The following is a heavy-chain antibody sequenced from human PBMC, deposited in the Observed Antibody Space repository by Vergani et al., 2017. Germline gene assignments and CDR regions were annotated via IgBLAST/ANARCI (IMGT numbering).Heavy chain of an antibody. D-gene: IGHD5-18*01. Sequence: EVQLVESGGGLVQPGGSLRLSCAASGFTVSSNYMSWVRQAPGKGLEWVSVIYSGGSTYYADSVKGRFTISRHNSKNTLYLQMNSLRAEDTAGYYCARDQRVDTAMVWSDYYGMDVWGQGTTVTVSS. CDR1: GFTVSSNY. V-gene: IGHV3-53*04. CDR2: IYSGGST. CDR3: ARDQRVDTAMVWSDYYGMDV. J-gene: IGHJ6*02.